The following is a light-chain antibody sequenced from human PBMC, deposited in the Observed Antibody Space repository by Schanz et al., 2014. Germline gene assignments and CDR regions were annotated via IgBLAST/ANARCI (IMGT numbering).Light chain of an antibody. CDR1: QSISSR. Sequence: DIQMTQSPSTLSASVGDRVTITCRASQSISSRLAWYQQKPGKAPKLLIYDASSLETGVPSRFSGSGSGTEFTLTISSLQPDDFATYYCQQYNVYWTFGQGTKVEIK. CDR2: DAS. J-gene: IGKJ1*01. CDR3: QQYNVYWT. V-gene: IGKV1-5*01.